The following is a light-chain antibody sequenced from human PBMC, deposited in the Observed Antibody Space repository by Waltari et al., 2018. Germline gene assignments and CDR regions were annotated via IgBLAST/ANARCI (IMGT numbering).Light chain of an antibody. V-gene: IGLV2-14*03. CDR2: DVS. J-gene: IGLJ1*01. Sequence: QSALPQPASVSGSPGQSITISCTGTSSDVGGYNYVSWYQQHPDKAPKLMIYDVSDRPSGVSNRFSGSKSGNTASLTISGLQTEDEADYYCTSYTTTSPLVFGTGTRVTVL. CDR3: TSYTTTSPLV. CDR1: SSDVGGYNY.